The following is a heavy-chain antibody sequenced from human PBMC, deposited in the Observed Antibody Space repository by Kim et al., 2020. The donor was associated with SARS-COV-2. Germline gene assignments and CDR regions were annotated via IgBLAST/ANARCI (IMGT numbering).Heavy chain of an antibody. CDR1: GGTFSSYA. CDR2: IIPIFGTA. J-gene: IGHJ4*02. V-gene: IGHV1-69*13. Sequence: SVKVSCKASGGTFSSYAISWVRQAPGQGLEWMGGIIPIFGTANYAQKFQGRVTITADESTSTAYMELSSLRSEDTAVYYCAVLLWFGELSRAPDYWGQGTLVTVSS. D-gene: IGHD3-10*01. CDR3: AVLLWFGELSRAPDY.